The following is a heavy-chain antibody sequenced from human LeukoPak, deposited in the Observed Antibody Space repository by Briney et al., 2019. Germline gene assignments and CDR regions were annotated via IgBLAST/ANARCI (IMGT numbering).Heavy chain of an antibody. CDR3: AKQGLLGWGDY. D-gene: IGHD6-25*01. J-gene: IGHJ4*02. Sequence: GGSLSLSCVASGFTFSSYAMSWVRQAPGKGLEWVSAIIDSGGSTYYADSVKGRFTISRENSKNTLYLQINSLRAEDTAVYYCAKQGLLGWGDYWGQGTLVTVSS. V-gene: IGHV3-23*01. CDR1: GFTFSSYA. CDR2: IIDSGGST.